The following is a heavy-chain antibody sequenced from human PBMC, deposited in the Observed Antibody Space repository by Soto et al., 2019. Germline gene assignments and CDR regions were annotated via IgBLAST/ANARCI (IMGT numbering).Heavy chain of an antibody. CDR2: ISQSGNT. Sequence: SETLSLTCAVYGGSFSGYYWSWIRQPPGKGLEWIGEISQSGNTNYSPSLKSRVSISIDTSKKQFSLNLASESAADTTVYYCARAPKVSGSSQTRPDFWGQGTMVTVSS. D-gene: IGHD6-6*01. V-gene: IGHV4-34*01. J-gene: IGHJ4*02. CDR3: ARAPKVSGSSQTRPDF. CDR1: GGSFSGYY.